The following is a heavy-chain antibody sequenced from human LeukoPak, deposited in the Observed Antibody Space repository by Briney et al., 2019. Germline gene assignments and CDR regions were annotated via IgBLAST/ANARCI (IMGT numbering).Heavy chain of an antibody. Sequence: SETLSLTCIVSEMYDVGYYWSWIRQHPGKGLEWIGYINYSGITYYNPSLKGRVTISIDTSKKQFSLKMSSVTAADTAVYYCARADLAGYQEDFDSWGQGLLVTVSS. CDR1: EMYDVGYY. V-gene: IGHV4-31*03. CDR2: INYSGIT. J-gene: IGHJ4*02. CDR3: ARADLAGYQEDFDS. D-gene: IGHD5-18*01.